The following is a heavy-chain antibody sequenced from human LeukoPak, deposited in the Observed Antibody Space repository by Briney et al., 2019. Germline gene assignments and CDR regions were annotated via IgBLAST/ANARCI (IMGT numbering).Heavy chain of an antibody. V-gene: IGHV1-2*02. CDR1: GYTFTGYY. CDR3: ARGVDFWNKGRGPNWFDP. D-gene: IGHD3-3*01. J-gene: IGHJ5*02. CDR2: INPNSGGT. Sequence: ASVKVSCKASGYTFTGYYMHWVRQAPGQGLEWMGWINPNSGGTNYAQKFQGRVTMTRDTSISTAYMELSRRRSDDTAVYYCARGVDFWNKGRGPNWFDPWGQGTLVTVSS.